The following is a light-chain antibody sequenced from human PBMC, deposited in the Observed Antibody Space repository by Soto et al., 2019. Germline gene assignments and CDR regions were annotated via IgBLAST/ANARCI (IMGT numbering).Light chain of an antibody. Sequence: DIQMTQSPSTLSASVGDRVTITCRASQSISPWLAWYQQKPGKAPKLLIFDASNLESGVPSRFSGSGSGTDFTLTISRLEAGDVAVYYCQQYGYSSWTFGQGTKVDI. CDR2: DAS. CDR1: QSISPW. V-gene: IGKV1-5*01. J-gene: IGKJ1*01. CDR3: QQYGYSSWT.